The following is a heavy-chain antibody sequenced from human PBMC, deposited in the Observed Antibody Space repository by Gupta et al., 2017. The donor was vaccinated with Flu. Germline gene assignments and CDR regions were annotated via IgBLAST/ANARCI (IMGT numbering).Heavy chain of an antibody. CDR2: INPNNGAT. J-gene: IGHJ6*02. CDR3: ARDLERHSYYNGLDV. D-gene: IGHD1-1*01. Sequence: QVQLVQSGAEVKQPGASVKVSCRASGYTFTGYYMHWVRQAPGQGPGWMGWINPNNGATMSPQKFQGRVTLTIDTSMRTAYMELSSLRTNDTAVYYCARDLERHSYYNGLDVWGQGTTVTVSS. V-gene: IGHV1-2*02. CDR1: GYTFTGYY.